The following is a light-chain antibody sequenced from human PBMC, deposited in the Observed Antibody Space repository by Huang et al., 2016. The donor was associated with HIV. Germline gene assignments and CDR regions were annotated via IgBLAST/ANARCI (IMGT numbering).Light chain of an antibody. J-gene: IGKJ1*01. V-gene: IGKV1-27*01. CDR1: QGIDHS. CDR3: QKYNSAPRT. CDR2: GAS. Sequence: DIQMTQSPSSLSASEGDRVTVTCRASQGIDHSLAWYQQKAGQVPRLLIFGASTLQSGVPSRFSGSGSGTSFTRTIRSVQPEDVATYYCQKYNSAPRTFGQGTKVEI.